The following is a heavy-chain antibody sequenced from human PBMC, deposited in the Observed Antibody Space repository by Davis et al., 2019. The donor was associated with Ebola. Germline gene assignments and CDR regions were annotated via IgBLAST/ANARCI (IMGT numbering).Heavy chain of an antibody. CDR2: ISSSSTYT. V-gene: IGHV3-11*05. CDR3: AKGPESGRIDY. CDR1: GFTFSDYY. Sequence: PGGSLRLSCAASGFTFSDYYMSWIRQAPGKGLEWVSDISSSSTYTNYADSVKGRFTISRDNSKNTLYLQMNSLRAEDTAVYYCAKGPESGRIDYWGQGTLVTVSS. J-gene: IGHJ4*02. D-gene: IGHD3-10*01.